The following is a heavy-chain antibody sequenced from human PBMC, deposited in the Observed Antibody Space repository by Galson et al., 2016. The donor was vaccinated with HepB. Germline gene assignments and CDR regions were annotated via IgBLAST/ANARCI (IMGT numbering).Heavy chain of an antibody. CDR3: ARGGSSYGLYHFFGMDV. D-gene: IGHD3-16*01. CDR2: INPKDGGT. Sequence: SVKVSCKASGYTFSDYYMHWVRQAPGQGLEWMGWINPKDGGTNYAQRFRDRVIMTRVTSIRTAYMELSRVTPDDTAVYFCARGGSSYGLYHFFGMDVWGQGTTVTVSS. J-gene: IGHJ6*02. V-gene: IGHV1-2*02. CDR1: GYTFSDYY.